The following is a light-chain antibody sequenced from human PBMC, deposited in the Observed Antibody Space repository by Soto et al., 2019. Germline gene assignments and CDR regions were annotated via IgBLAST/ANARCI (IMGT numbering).Light chain of an antibody. J-gene: IGKJ1*01. CDR2: KAS. Sequence: DIQMTQSPSTLSGSVGDRVTITCRASQTISSWLAWYQQKPGKAPKPLIYKASTLKSGVPSRFSGSGSGTEFTLTISSLQPDDFATYYCQHCNSYSEAFGQGTKVDIK. CDR1: QTISSW. CDR3: QHCNSYSEA. V-gene: IGKV1-5*03.